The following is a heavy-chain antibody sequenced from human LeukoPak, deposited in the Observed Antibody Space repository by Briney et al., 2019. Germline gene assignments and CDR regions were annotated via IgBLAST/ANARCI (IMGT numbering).Heavy chain of an antibody. CDR3: TRDSGTYNWFDP. D-gene: IGHD1-26*01. CDR1: GFTFSGSA. Sequence: GGSLRLSCAASGFTFSGSAIHWVRQSSGKGMEWDGQIDKKDKGYATATAYAASVKGRFTTSRDDSINTAYLQMKSLKTEDTALYYCTRDSGTYNWFDPWGQGTLVTVSS. CDR2: IDKKDKGYATAT. V-gene: IGHV3-73*01. J-gene: IGHJ5*02.